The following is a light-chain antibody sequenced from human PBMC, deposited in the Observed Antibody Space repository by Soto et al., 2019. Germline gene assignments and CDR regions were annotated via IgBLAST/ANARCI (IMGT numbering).Light chain of an antibody. CDR1: QGLVHSDGNTY. J-gene: IGKJ2*01. CDR3: MQATQFPYT. CDR2: EIS. Sequence: DFVMTQTPLSSPVTLGQPASISCRSSQGLVHSDGNTYLSWLQQRPGQPPRLLIYEISNRFSGVPDRFSGSGAGTDFTLKISRVEAEDVGIYYCMQATQFPYTFGQGTKLEIK. V-gene: IGKV2-24*01.